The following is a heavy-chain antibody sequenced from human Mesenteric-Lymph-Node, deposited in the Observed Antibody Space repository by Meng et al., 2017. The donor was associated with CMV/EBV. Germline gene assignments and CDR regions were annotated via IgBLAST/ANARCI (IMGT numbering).Heavy chain of an antibody. J-gene: IGHJ4*02. CDR2: ISSSSSYI. CDR1: GFTFSSYS. CDR3: ARDGSSPTPRYFDY. Sequence: ASGFTFSSYSMNWVRQAPGKGLEWVSSISSSSSYIYYADSVKGRFTISRDNAKNSLYLQMNSLRAEDTAVYYCARDGSSPTPRYFDYWGQGTLVTVSS. V-gene: IGHV3-21*01. D-gene: IGHD6-13*01.